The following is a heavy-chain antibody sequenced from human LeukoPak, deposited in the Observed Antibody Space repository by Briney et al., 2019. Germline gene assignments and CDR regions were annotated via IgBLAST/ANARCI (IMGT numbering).Heavy chain of an antibody. CDR3: ARDAEIYCTNGVCYWFDP. Sequence: ASVKVSCRASGDTFTSYYMHWVRQAPGQGLEWMGWISAYNGNTKYAQKLQGRVTMTTDTSTSTAYMELRSLRSDDTAVYYCARDAEIYCTNGVCYWFDPWGQGTLVTVSS. V-gene: IGHV1-18*04. D-gene: IGHD2-8*01. CDR1: GDTFTSYY. J-gene: IGHJ5*02. CDR2: ISAYNGNT.